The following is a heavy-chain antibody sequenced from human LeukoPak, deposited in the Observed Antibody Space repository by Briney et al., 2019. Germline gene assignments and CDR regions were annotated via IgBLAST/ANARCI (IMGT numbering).Heavy chain of an antibody. J-gene: IGHJ4*02. CDR3: ARESEAYSSSWDFDY. V-gene: IGHV1-69*13. CDR1: GGTFSSYA. CDR2: IIPIFGTA. D-gene: IGHD6-13*01. Sequence: ASVKVSCKASGGTFSSYAISWVRQAPGQGLEWMGGIIPIFGTANYAQKFQGRVTITADESTSTAYMELSSLRSEDTAVYYCARESEAYSSSWDFDYWGQGTLVTVSS.